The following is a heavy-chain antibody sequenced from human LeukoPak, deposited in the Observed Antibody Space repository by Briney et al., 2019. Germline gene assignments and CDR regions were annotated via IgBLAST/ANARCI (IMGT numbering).Heavy chain of an antibody. CDR1: GGSFSGYY. CDR3: ARVRLGIAVAGKYYYYYMDV. D-gene: IGHD6-19*01. CDR2: IYTSGST. Sequence: PSETLSLTCAVYGGSFSGYYWSWIRQPAGKGLEWIGRIYTSGSTNYNPSLKSRVTMSVDTSKNQFSLKLSSVTAADTAVYYCARVRLGIAVAGKYYYYYMDVWGKGTTVTVSS. J-gene: IGHJ6*03. V-gene: IGHV4-59*10.